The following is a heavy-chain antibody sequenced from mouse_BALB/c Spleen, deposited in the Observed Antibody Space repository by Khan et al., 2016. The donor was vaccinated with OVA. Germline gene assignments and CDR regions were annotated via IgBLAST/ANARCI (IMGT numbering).Heavy chain of an antibody. CDR2: IWSDGST. CDR1: GFSLTTYG. Sequence: QVQLKQSGPGLVAPSQSLSITCTGSGFSLTTYGVHWVRRPPGKGLEWLVVIWSDGSTNYNSVLKSRLSISKDNSKSQVFLKMNSLQTDDTAMYYCARWFDGYSSLYAMDYWGQGTSVTVSS. V-gene: IGHV2-6*02. J-gene: IGHJ4*01. CDR3: ARWFDGYSSLYAMDY. D-gene: IGHD2-3*01.